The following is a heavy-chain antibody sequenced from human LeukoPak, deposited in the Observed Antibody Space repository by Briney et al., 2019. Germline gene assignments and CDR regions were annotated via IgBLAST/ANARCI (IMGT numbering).Heavy chain of an antibody. CDR3: ARRDKYSSSWCFDH. CDR1: GYSFSDYW. D-gene: IGHD6-13*01. J-gene: IGHJ4*02. Sequence: GESLKISCKGSGYSFSDYWIGWVRQIPGKGLEWMGIIFPGDSDTRYSPSFQGQVTVSADKSISTAYLQWSSLKASDTAIYYCARRDKYSSSWCFDHWGQGTLVTVSS. CDR2: IFPGDSDT. V-gene: IGHV5-51*01.